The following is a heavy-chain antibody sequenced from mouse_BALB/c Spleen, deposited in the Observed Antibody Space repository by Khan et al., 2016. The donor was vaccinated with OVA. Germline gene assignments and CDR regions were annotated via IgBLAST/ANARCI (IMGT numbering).Heavy chain of an antibody. Sequence: QVQLKDSGPGLVAPSQSLSITCTVSGFSLTTYGVHWVRQPPGKGLEWLVVIWSDGSTNYNSVLKSRLSISKDNSKSQVFLKMNSLQTDDTAMYYCARWFDGYSSLYAMDYWGQGTSVTVSS. CDR2: IWSDGST. V-gene: IGHV2-6*02. CDR1: GFSLTTYG. D-gene: IGHD2-3*01. CDR3: ARWFDGYSSLYAMDY. J-gene: IGHJ4*01.